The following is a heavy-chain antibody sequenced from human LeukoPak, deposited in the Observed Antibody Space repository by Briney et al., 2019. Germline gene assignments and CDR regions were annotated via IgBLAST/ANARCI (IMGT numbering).Heavy chain of an antibody. J-gene: IGHJ5*02. V-gene: IGHV4-34*01. Sequence: SETLPLTCAVYGGSFSGYYWSWIRQPPGKGLEWIGEINHSGSTNYNPSLKSRVTISVDTSKNQFSLKLSSVTAADTAVYYCASGTTSYWFDPWGQGTLVTVSS. CDR3: ASGTTSYWFDP. CDR2: INHSGST. CDR1: GGSFSGYY. D-gene: IGHD1-7*01.